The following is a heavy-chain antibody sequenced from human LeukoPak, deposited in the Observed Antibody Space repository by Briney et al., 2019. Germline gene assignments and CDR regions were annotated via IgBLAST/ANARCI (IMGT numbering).Heavy chain of an antibody. J-gene: IGHJ6*02. D-gene: IGHD5-12*01. Sequence: SVKVSCKASGGTFSSYAISWVRRAPGQGLEWMGRIIPILGIANYAQKFQGRVTITADKSTSTAYMELSSLRSEDTAVYYCARDSVTTTLSYYYYGMDVWGQGTTVTVSS. CDR1: GGTFSSYA. CDR3: ARDSVTTTLSYYYYGMDV. CDR2: IIPILGIA. V-gene: IGHV1-69*04.